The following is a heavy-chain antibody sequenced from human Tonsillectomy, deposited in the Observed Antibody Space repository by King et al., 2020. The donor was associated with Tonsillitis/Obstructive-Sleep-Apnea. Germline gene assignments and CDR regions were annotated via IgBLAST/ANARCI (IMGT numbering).Heavy chain of an antibody. D-gene: IGHD4-23*01. CDR3: ARDRSDYGGGLDV. J-gene: IGHJ6*04. CDR2: IWYDGSNK. Sequence: VQLVESGGGVVQPGRSLRLSCAASGFTFSSYGMHWVRQAPGKGLEWVAVIWYDGSNKYYAYSVKGRFTISRDNSNNTLYLQMNSLRAEDTAVYYCARDRSDYGGGLDVWGKGTTVTVSS. V-gene: IGHV3-33*01. CDR1: GFTFSSYG.